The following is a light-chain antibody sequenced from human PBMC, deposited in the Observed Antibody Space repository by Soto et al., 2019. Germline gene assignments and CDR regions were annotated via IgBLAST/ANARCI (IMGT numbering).Light chain of an antibody. CDR1: QSISSW. CDR3: QQYNGYSRT. CDR2: DVS. V-gene: IGKV1-5*01. J-gene: IGKJ1*01. Sequence: DIKMTQSPSTLSASVGDRVTITCRASQSISSWLAWYQQKPGKAPYLLISDVSSLERGVPSRFSGSGSGTEFTLTISSMQPDDFATFYCQQYNGYSRTFGQGTMVDI.